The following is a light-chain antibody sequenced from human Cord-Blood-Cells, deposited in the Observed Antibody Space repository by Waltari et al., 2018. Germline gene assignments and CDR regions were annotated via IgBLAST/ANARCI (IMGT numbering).Light chain of an antibody. J-gene: IGLJ3*02. CDR3: CSYAGSSTWV. CDR2: EGS. V-gene: IGLV2-23*01. CDR1: SSDVGSYNL. Sequence: QSALTQPASVSGSPGQSITLSYTGTSSDVGSYNLVSWDQQHPGKAPKLMIYEGSKRHSGVSYRFSGSKSGNTASLTISGLQAEDEADYYCCSYAGSSTWVFGGGTKLTVL.